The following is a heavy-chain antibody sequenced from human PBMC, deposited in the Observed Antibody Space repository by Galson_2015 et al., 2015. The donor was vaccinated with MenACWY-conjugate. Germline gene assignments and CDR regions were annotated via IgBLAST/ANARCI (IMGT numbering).Heavy chain of an antibody. V-gene: IGHV3-7*03. CDR1: GFTFSSYW. J-gene: IGHJ4*02. Sequence: SLRLSCAASGFTFSSYWMSWVRQAPGKGLEWVANIKQDGSEKYYVDSVKGRFTISRDNAKNSLYLQMNSLRAEDTAVYYCARVGYYDFWSGYVRYWGQGTLVTVSS. CDR3: ARVGYYDFWSGYVRY. CDR2: IKQDGSEK. D-gene: IGHD3-3*01.